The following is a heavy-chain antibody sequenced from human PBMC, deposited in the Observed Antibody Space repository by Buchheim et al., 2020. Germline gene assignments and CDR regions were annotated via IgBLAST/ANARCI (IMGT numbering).Heavy chain of an antibody. V-gene: IGHV1-8*01. CDR3: ARGRGFYFPFY. CDR2: INTATGDT. D-gene: IGHD2/OR15-2a*01. CDR1: GYSFTSFD. Sequence: QVRLVQSGAEVKKPGASVKVSCKASGYSFTSFDINWVRQATGQGLEWMGGINTATGDTAYAQKFQGRVTLTRDTSITTAYLDLGALTSADTAVYYCARGRGFYFPFYWGQGTL. J-gene: IGHJ4*02.